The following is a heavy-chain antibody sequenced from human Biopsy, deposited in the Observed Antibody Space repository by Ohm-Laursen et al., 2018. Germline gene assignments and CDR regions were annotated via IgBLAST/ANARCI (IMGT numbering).Heavy chain of an antibody. D-gene: IGHD2-2*01. J-gene: IGHJ6*02. CDR3: ARDVKRYCSGTSCYSGYFGMDV. CDR2: VYYSGTT. CDR1: GGSVSDSFHF. V-gene: IGHV4-61*01. Sequence: SETLSLTCTVSGGSVSDSFHFWSWIRQPPGKGLEWIGDVYYSGTTNYNPSLKSRLTISVDTSKNQFPLNLNSVTAADTAVYFCARDVKRYCSGTSCYSGYFGMDVWGQGTTVTVS.